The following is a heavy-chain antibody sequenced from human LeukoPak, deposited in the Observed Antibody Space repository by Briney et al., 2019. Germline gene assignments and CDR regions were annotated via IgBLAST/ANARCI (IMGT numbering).Heavy chain of an antibody. Sequence: GESLKISCKGSGYSFTSYWIGWVRQMPGKGLEWIGTIYPSDSDTRYSPSFHGQVTISADKSISTAYVQWSSLKASDTAMYYCASTGDCSGGSCRSRWGYWGQGTLVTVSS. CDR1: GYSFTSYW. CDR2: IYPSDSDT. V-gene: IGHV5-51*01. D-gene: IGHD2-15*01. J-gene: IGHJ4*02. CDR3: ASTGDCSGGSCRSRWGY.